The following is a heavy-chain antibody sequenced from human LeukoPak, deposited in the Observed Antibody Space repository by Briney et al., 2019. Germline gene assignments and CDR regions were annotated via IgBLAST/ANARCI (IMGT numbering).Heavy chain of an antibody. J-gene: IGHJ4*02. D-gene: IGHD3-10*02. CDR1: GFTFDDYA. Sequence: TGGSLRLSCAASGFTFDDYAMHWVRQAPGKGLEWVSGISWNSGSIGYADSVKGRFTISRDNAKNSLYLQMNSLRAEDTALYYCAKAQILKTMYYFDYWGQGTLVTVSS. CDR2: ISWNSGSI. CDR3: AKAQILKTMYYFDY. V-gene: IGHV3-9*01.